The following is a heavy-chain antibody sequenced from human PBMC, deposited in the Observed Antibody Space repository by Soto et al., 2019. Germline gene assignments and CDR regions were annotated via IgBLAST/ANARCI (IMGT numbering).Heavy chain of an antibody. CDR2: IYNDGSYT. V-gene: IGHV3-74*01. Sequence: GGSLRLSCAASGFIFKMYWMHWVRQSPGKGLVWISRIYNDGSYTDYADSVKGRFTISRDNVNDTLYLQMNNLRAEDSGLYYCTRGPRPISTGTGAYWGQGTQVTVSS. CDR3: TRGPRPISTGTGAY. D-gene: IGHD3-10*01. CDR1: GFIFKMYW. J-gene: IGHJ4*02.